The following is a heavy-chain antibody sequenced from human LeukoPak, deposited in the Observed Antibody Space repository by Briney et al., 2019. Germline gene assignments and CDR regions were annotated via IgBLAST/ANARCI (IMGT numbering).Heavy chain of an antibody. CDR1: GGSISSSSYY. D-gene: IGHD1-26*01. CDR2: IYYSGST. V-gene: IGHV4-39*07. CDR3: AKRSRRIVGATDDAFDI. J-gene: IGHJ3*02. Sequence: SETLSLTCTVSGGSISSSSYYWGWIRQPPGTGLEWIGSIYYSGSTYYNPSLKSRVTISVDTSKNQFSLKLSSVTAADTAVYYCAKRSRRIVGATDDAFDIWGQGTMVTVSS.